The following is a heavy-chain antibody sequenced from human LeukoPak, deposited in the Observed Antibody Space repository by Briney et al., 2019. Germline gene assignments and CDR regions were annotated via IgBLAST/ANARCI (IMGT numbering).Heavy chain of an antibody. CDR1: GFTFSSYA. D-gene: IGHD4-17*01. CDR2: ISGSGGST. J-gene: IGHJ4*02. V-gene: IGHV3-23*01. Sequence: GGSLRLSCAASGFTFSSYAMSWVRQAPGKGLEWVSAISGSGGSTYYADSVKGRFTISRDNSKNTLYLQMNSLRAEDTAVYYCANYYGDYEEPPNWGQGTLVTVSS. CDR3: ANYYGDYEEPPN.